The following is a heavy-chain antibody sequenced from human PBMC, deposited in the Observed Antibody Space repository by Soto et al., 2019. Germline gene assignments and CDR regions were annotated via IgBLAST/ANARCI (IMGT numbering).Heavy chain of an antibody. V-gene: IGHV3-21*06. CDR1: GFTVNGYE. Sequence: EVQLVESGGGLVKPGGSLRLSCAASGFTVNGYEMNWVRQAPGKGLEWVSGFSRSGNYKYYAVSVRGRFTISRDNAKNSLFLHMNSLRGEDTAVYFCAREVIAKGGPDAFDIWGQGTLVTVSS. J-gene: IGHJ3*02. CDR2: FSRSGNYK. D-gene: IGHD3-22*01. CDR3: AREVIAKGGPDAFDI.